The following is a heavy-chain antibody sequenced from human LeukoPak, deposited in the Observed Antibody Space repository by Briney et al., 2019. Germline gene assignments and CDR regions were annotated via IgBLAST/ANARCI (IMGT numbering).Heavy chain of an antibody. CDR2: ISGSGGST. V-gene: IGHV3-23*01. Sequence: GVSPRLSCAASGFPLSRYAMRGDRQPPGEGLERVSAISGSGGSTYYADSVKGRFTISRDNSKNTLYLQMNSLRDEDTAVYYCARDGSGDHRRELLVWYFDYWGQGTLVTVSS. D-gene: IGHD2-15*01. CDR1: GFPLSRYA. J-gene: IGHJ4*02. CDR3: ARDGSGDHRRELLVWYFDY.